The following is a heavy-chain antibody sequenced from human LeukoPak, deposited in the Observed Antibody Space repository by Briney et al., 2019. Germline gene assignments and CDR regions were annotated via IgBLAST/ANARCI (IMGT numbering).Heavy chain of an antibody. CDR3: ARDRCSSTSRQNEFDP. V-gene: IGHV1-2*02. CDR2: INPNSGGT. CDR1: GYTFTGYY. J-gene: IGHJ5*02. D-gene: IGHD2-2*01. Sequence: GASVKVSCKASGYTFTGYYMHWVRQAPGQGLEWMGWINPNSGGTNYAQKFQGRVTMTRDTSISTAYMELSRLRSDDTAVYYCARDRCSSTSRQNEFDPWGQGTLVTVSS.